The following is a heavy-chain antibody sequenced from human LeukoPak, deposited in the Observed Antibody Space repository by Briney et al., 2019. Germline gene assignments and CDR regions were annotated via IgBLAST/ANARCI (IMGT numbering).Heavy chain of an antibody. CDR1: GYTFTGYY. CDR3: SRAADVVLVPPSDD. CDR2: INPNSGDT. J-gene: IGHJ4*02. Sequence: ASVKVSFKASGYTFTGYYMHWVRQAPGQGLEWMGWINPNSGDTNYAQKFKGRVAMTRDTSISAAYLELSSLRFDDTAVYYCSRAADVVLVPPSDDWGQGTLVTVS. D-gene: IGHD2-2*01. V-gene: IGHV1-2*02.